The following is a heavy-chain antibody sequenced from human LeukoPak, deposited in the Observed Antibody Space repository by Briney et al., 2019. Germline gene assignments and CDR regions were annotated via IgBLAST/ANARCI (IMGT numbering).Heavy chain of an antibody. CDR1: GFTFSSYS. CDR2: ISGSGDTT. J-gene: IGHJ4*02. Sequence: GGSLRLSCAASGFTFSSYSMNWVRQAPGTGLEWVSVISGSGDTTYYADSVKGRFTISRDNSKNTLYLQMNSLRAEDTAVYYCAKEAPRGYYYFDYWGQGTLVTVSS. CDR3: AKEAPRGYYYFDY. D-gene: IGHD5-12*01. V-gene: IGHV3-23*01.